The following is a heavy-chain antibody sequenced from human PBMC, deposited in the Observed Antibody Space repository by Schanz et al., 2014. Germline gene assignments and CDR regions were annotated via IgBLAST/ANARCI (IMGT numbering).Heavy chain of an antibody. CDR1: GLSVGNKY. CDR3: ARDRRNADLDY. V-gene: IGHV3-66*01. D-gene: IGHD1-1*01. J-gene: IGHJ4*02. CDR2: IYIGGNT. Sequence: EVQLVESGGGLVQPGGSLRLSCAASGLSVGNKYMNWVRQAPGKGLEWVSFIYIGGNTYYADSVKGRFTISRDNAKNSLYLEMNSLRAEDTALYYCARDRRNADLDYWGQGTLVTVSS.